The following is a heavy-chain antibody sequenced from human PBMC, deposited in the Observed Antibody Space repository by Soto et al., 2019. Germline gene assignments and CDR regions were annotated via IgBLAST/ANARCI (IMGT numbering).Heavy chain of an antibody. CDR1: SGSISNSY. V-gene: IGHV4-59*08. CDR3: ARHSPPFCYGSGPWDV. D-gene: IGHD3-10*01. J-gene: IGHJ6*02. Sequence: QVQLQESGPGLVRPSETLSLTCTVSSGSISNSYWSWIRQSPGKGLEWIGYIYSSGSTNYNPSLKSRVTISVDTSKNQFSLKLSSLIAADTAVYYCARHSPPFCYGSGPWDVWGQGTTVTVSS. CDR2: IYSSGST.